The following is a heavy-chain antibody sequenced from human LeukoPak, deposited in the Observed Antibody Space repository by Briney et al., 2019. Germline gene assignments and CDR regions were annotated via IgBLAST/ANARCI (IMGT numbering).Heavy chain of an antibody. V-gene: IGHV1-18*01. CDR2: ISAYNGNT. J-gene: IGHJ4*02. Sequence: GASVKVSCKASGGTFSSYAISWVRQAPGQGLELMGWISAYNGNTNYAQKLQGRVTMTTDTSTSTAYMELRSLRSDDTAVYYCARYASKTAGFDYWGQGTLVTVSS. CDR3: ARYASKTAGFDY. D-gene: IGHD2-21*02. CDR1: GGTFSSYA.